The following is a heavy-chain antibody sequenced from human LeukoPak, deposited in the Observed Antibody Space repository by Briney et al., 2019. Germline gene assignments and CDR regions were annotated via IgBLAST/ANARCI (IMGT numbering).Heavy chain of an antibody. V-gene: IGHV4-39*07. CDR3: ARDGRSGYEDL. D-gene: IGHD2-15*01. CDR2: IYHVGGT. J-gene: IGHJ5*02. Sequence: SETLSLTCTVSGVSIKTNSDYWGWLRQTPGKGLEWIGSIYHVGGTYYNPSLKSRVTISIDTSKNQFSLKLTSVTAADTAIYYCARDGRSGYEDLWGPGTLGTVSS. CDR1: GVSIKTNSDY.